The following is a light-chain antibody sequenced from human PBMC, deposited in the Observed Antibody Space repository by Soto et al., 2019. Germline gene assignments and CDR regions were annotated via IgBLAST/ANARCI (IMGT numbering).Light chain of an antibody. Sequence: DIVMTQSPLSLPVTTGEPASISCRSSQSLLHSNGYNYLDWYLQKPGQSPQLLIYLGSNRASGVPDRFSGSGSGTDFTLKISRVEAEDVGVYYCMQALQTPITFGPGTKLDIK. V-gene: IGKV2-28*01. J-gene: IGKJ3*01. CDR2: LGS. CDR1: QSLLHSNGYNY. CDR3: MQALQTPIT.